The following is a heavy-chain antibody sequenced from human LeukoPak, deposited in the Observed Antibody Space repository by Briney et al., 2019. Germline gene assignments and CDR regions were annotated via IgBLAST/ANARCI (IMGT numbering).Heavy chain of an antibody. CDR1: GYTFTSYY. Sequence: GASVKVSCKASGYTFTSYYMHWVRQAPGQGLEWMGIINPSGGSTSYAQKFQGRVTMTRDTSTSTVYMELSSLRSEDTAVYYCARSRGGSAGGDWFDPWGQGTLVTVSS. D-gene: IGHD2-15*01. J-gene: IGHJ5*02. CDR3: ARSRGGSAGGDWFDP. V-gene: IGHV1-46*01. CDR2: INPSGGST.